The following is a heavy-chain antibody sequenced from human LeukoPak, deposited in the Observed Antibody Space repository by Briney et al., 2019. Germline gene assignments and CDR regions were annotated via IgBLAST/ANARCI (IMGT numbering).Heavy chain of an antibody. V-gene: IGHV3-23*01. J-gene: IGHJ2*01. D-gene: IGHD1-26*01. CDR2: INSNGDEI. CDR3: AKNLLGSESFSWYFDL. Sequence: GGSLRLSCAASGFTFSTYAMTWVRQAPGKGLEWVSGINSNGDEIYYADSVRGRFTISRDNSKNTLYLQMNSLRAEDTAVYYCAKNLLGSESFSWYFDLWGRGTLVTVSS. CDR1: GFTFSTYA.